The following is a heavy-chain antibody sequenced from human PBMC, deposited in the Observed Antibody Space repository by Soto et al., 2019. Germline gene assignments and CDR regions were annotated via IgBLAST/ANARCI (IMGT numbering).Heavy chain of an antibody. J-gene: IGHJ4*02. V-gene: IGHV4-34*01. Sequence: SETLSLTCAVYGGSFSGYYWSWIRQPPGKGLEWFGEINHSGSTNYNPSLKSRVTISVDTSKNQFSLKLSSVTAADTAVYYCARTGASYYYGSGSYYMFDYWGQGTLVTVS. CDR2: INHSGST. D-gene: IGHD3-10*01. CDR1: GGSFSGYY. CDR3: ARTGASYYYGSGSYYMFDY.